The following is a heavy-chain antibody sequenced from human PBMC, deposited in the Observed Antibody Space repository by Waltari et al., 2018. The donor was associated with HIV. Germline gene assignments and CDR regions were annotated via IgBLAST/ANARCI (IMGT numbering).Heavy chain of an antibody. CDR2: MFYSGRT. CDR3: ARQAYYYGSGSANWFDP. Sequence: QLQLQESGPGLVKPSETLSLICSISGGSTNSPTYYWGWIRQPPGKGLEWIGSMFYSGRTYYNPSLKSRVTISVDTSKNQFSLKLSSVTAADTALYYCARQAYYYGSGSANWFDPWGQGTLVTVSS. CDR1: GGSTNSPTYY. V-gene: IGHV4-39*01. J-gene: IGHJ5*02. D-gene: IGHD3-10*01.